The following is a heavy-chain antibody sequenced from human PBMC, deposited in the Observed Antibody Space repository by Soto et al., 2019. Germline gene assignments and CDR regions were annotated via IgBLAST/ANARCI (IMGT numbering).Heavy chain of an antibody. CDR3: AREWPYQGKWPTIDY. J-gene: IGHJ4*02. CDR1: GYTFTSYA. CDR2: INAGNGNT. D-gene: IGHD2-2*01. Sequence: ASVKVSCKVSGYTFTSYAMHWVRQAPGQRLEWMGWINAGNGNTKYSQKFQGRVTITRDTSASTAYMELSSLRSEDTAVYYCAREWPYQGKWPTIDYWGQGTLVTVSS. V-gene: IGHV1-3*01.